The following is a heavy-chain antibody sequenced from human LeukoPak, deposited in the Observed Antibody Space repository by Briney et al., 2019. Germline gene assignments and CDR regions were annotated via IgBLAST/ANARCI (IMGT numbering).Heavy chain of an antibody. D-gene: IGHD1-20*01. V-gene: IGHV3-48*01. CDR3: ARDDERGYNWNQSYDFDY. CDR2: ISGSSSTI. Sequence: PGGSLRLSCAASGFTFSYYSMNWVRQAPGKGLEWVSYISGSSSTIYYADPVKGRFTISRDNAKNSLYLQMNSLRAEDTAVYYCARDDERGYNWNQSYDFDYWGQGTLVAGSS. CDR1: GFTFSYYS. J-gene: IGHJ4*02.